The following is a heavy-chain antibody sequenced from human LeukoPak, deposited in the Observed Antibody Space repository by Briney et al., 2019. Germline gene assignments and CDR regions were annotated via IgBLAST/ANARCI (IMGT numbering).Heavy chain of an antibody. CDR3: AKDSEPYYYGSGSRAFDI. J-gene: IGHJ3*02. D-gene: IGHD3-10*01. CDR1: GFTFSSYG. CDR2: IRYDGSNR. Sequence: PGGSLRLSCAASGFTFSSYGMHWVRQAPGKGLEWVAFIRYDGSNRYYADSVKGRFTISRDNSKNTLYLQMNSLRAEDTAVYYCAKDSEPYYYGSGSRAFDIWGQGTMVTVSS. V-gene: IGHV3-30*02.